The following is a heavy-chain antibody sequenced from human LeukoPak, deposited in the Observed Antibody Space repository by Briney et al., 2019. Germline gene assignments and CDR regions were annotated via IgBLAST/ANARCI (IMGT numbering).Heavy chain of an antibody. V-gene: IGHV3-23*01. J-gene: IGHJ4*02. CDR2: ISGSGGST. CDR1: GFTFSSYA. CDR3: AKDSPNYDFWSGYYID. D-gene: IGHD3-3*01. Sequence: SGGSLRLSCAASGFTFSSYAMSWVRQAPGKGLEWVSAISGSGGSTYYADSVKGRFTISRDNSKNTLYLQMNSLRAEDTAVYYCAKDSPNYDFWSGYYIDWGQGTLVTVSS.